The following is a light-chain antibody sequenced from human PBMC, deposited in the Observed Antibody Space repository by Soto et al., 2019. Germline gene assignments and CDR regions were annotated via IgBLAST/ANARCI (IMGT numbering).Light chain of an antibody. CDR1: QSINNW. Sequence: DIQMTQSHSTLSASVGDRVTITCRASQSINNWLAWYQQKPGKDPNLLNYDASSLESGVSARFSSSEAGTLYTLTISSLQPDDSATYYCQQYNSFSLTFGGGTRVHIK. V-gene: IGKV1-5*01. CDR3: QQYNSFSLT. J-gene: IGKJ4*02. CDR2: DAS.